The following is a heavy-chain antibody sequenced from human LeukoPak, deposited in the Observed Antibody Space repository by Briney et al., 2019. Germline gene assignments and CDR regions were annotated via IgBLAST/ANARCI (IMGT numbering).Heavy chain of an antibody. J-gene: IGHJ4*02. Sequence: GGSLTLSCAASGFTFSNYGMSWVRQAPGKGLEWVSGISGNGDNTYYADSVKGRSSISRDNSKNTLYLQMDSLRAEDTAVYHCAKTNGYYDYWGRGTLVTVSS. V-gene: IGHV3-23*01. CDR1: GFTFSNYG. D-gene: IGHD3-22*01. CDR3: AKTNGYYDY. CDR2: ISGNGDNT.